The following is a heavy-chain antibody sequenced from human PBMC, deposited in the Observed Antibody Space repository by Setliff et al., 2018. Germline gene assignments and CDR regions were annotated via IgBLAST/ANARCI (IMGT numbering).Heavy chain of an antibody. V-gene: IGHV3-64D*09. J-gene: IGHJ3*02. CDR2: ISSTGIPI. D-gene: IGHD2-21*02. CDR1: GFTFSRYA. CDR3: VKDPSVYGADSGSI. Sequence: GGSLRLSCSASGFTFSRYAMHWVRQAPGKGLESVSAISSTGIPIYYADSVKARFSISRDDAKNTLYLQMTSLRGDDTAVYYCVKDPSVYGADSGSIWGQGTMVT.